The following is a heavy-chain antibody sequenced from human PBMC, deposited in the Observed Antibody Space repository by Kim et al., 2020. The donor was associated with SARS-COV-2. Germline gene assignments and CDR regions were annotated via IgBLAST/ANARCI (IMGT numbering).Heavy chain of an antibody. CDR1: GFTFGDYA. CDR2: IRSKAYGGTT. Sequence: GGSLRLSCTASGFTFGDYAMSWVRQAPGKGLEWVGFIRSKAYGGTTEYAASVKGRFTISRDDSKSIAYLQMNSLKTEDTAVYYCTRQELRYFDWPPYYFDYWGQGTLVTVSS. D-gene: IGHD3-9*01. V-gene: IGHV3-49*04. J-gene: IGHJ4*02. CDR3: TRQELRYFDWPPYYFDY.